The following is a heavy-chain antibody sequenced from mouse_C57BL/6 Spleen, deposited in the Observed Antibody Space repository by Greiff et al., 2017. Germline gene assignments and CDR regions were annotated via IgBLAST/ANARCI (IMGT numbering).Heavy chain of an antibody. CDR2: ISDGGSYT. V-gene: IGHV5-4*01. Sequence: EVQRVASGGGLVKPGGSLQLSCAASGFTFSSYAMSWVHQTPEKRLEWVATISDGGSYTYYPDNVKGRFTIARDNAKNYLYLHMLHLKYEDTAMYYCAIGTEDYYAMDYWGQGTSVTVSS. J-gene: IGHJ4*01. CDR3: AIGTEDYYAMDY. CDR1: GFTFSSYA.